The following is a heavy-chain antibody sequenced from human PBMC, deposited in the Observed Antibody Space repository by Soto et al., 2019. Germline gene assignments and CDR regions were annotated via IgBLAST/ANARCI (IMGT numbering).Heavy chain of an antibody. CDR3: ARQADYIGYYFDS. Sequence: SETLSLTCSVSGDSISSGGHYWSWIRQHPGKGPEWIGYIFYDGKTYYNPSLKSRVTISVDTSENQFSLKLRFVTAADTAFYYCARQADYIGYYFDSWGVGTLFTVSS. CDR1: GDSISSGGHY. J-gene: IGHJ4*02. D-gene: IGHD4-4*01. CDR2: IFYDGKT. V-gene: IGHV4-31*03.